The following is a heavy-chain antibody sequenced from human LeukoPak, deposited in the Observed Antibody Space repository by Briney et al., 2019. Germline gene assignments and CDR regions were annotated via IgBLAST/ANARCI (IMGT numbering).Heavy chain of an antibody. Sequence: PGGSLRLSCAASGFTFSSYWMSWVRQAPGKGLEWVANIKQDGSEKYYVGSVKGRFTISRDNAKNSLYLQMNSLRAEDTAVYYCAREGYDFWSGPPGGWFDPWGQGTLVTVSS. J-gene: IGHJ5*02. CDR3: AREGYDFWSGPPGGWFDP. CDR2: IKQDGSEK. D-gene: IGHD3-3*01. V-gene: IGHV3-7*01. CDR1: GFTFSSYW.